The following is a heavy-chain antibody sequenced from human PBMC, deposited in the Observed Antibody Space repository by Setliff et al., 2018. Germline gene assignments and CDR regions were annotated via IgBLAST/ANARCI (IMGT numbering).Heavy chain of an antibody. CDR3: AREPSPSDALDI. J-gene: IGHJ3*02. CDR2: IYSIGSA. V-gene: IGHV4-61*02. CDR1: GGSITSGNSY. Sequence: SETLSLTCTVSGGSITSGNSYWSWIRQPAGKGLEWIGRIYSIGSATYNPSLKGRVTISLDRSENEFSLNLTSVTAADAAVYFCAREPSPSDALDIWGQGTMVTVSS.